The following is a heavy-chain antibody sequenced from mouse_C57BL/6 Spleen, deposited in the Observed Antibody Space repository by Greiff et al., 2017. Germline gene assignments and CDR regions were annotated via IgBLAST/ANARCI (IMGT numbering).Heavy chain of an antibody. J-gene: IGHJ2*01. V-gene: IGHV5-6*01. CDR2: ISSGGSYT. Sequence: EVKLVESGGDLVKPGGSLKLSCAASGFTFSSYGMSWVRQTPDKRLEWVATISSGGSYTYYPDSVKGRFTISRDNAKNTLYLQMSSLKSEDTAMYYCARHLGRDYFDYWGQGTTLTVSS. D-gene: IGHD1-1*01. CDR3: ARHLGRDYFDY. CDR1: GFTFSSYG.